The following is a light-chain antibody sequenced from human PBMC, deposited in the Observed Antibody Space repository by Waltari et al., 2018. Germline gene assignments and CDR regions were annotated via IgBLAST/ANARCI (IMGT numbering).Light chain of an antibody. V-gene: IGKV4-1*01. CDR1: QSVLYSSNNKNY. Sequence: DIVMTQSPDSLAVSLGERAPINCKSSQSVLYSSNNKNYLAWYQQKPGQPPKLIIYWASTRESGVPDRCSGSESGTDFTLTISSLQAEDVAVYYCQQYYNSPLTFGGGTKVEIK. CDR2: WAS. J-gene: IGKJ4*01. CDR3: QQYYNSPLT.